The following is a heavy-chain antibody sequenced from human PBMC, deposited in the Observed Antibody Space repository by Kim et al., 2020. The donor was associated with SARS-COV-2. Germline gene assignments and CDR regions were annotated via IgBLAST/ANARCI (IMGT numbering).Heavy chain of an antibody. V-gene: IGHV4-38-2*02. CDR3: ARDRDYYASSGYYRRFDY. J-gene: IGHJ4*02. CDR2: LYHSGST. D-gene: IGHD3-22*01. CDR1: GYSISSGDY. Sequence: SETLSLTCTVSGYSISSGDYWGWIRQPPGKGLEWFGSLYHSGSTYYNPSLKSRVTIPVDTSKNQFSMKMSYVTAADTAVYYCARDRDYYASSGYYRRFDYWGQGTLVTVSS.